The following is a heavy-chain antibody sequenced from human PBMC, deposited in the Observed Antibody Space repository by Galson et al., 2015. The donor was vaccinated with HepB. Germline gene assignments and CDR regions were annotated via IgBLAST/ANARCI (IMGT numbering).Heavy chain of an antibody. CDR1: GGTFSNYA. D-gene: IGHD4-23*01. CDR2: IIPIFGIP. J-gene: IGHJ6*02. V-gene: IGHV1-69*10. CDR3: ARDLPGFGKID. Sequence: SVKVSCKASGGTFSNYAINWVRQAPGQGLEWMGGIIPIFGIPNYAQKFQGRVTITADKSTSTAYMELSSLRSEDTAVYYCARDLPGFGKIDWGQGTTVTVSS.